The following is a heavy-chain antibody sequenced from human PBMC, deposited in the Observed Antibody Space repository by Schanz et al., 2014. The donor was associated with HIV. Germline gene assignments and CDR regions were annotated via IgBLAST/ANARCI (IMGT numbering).Heavy chain of an antibody. Sequence: EVQLLESGGGLEQPGGSLRLSCAASGFNFNNYAMTWVRQAPGKGLEWVSSISESGGRTYYADSVNGRFTISRDNSKNTLYLQMTTLRTEDTAVYYCAKPEYDSHGNSQSHFDSWGQGTLVTVSS. J-gene: IGHJ4*02. CDR1: GFNFNNYA. V-gene: IGHV3-23*01. CDR2: ISESGGRT. CDR3: AKPEYDSHGNSQSHFDS. D-gene: IGHD3-22*01.